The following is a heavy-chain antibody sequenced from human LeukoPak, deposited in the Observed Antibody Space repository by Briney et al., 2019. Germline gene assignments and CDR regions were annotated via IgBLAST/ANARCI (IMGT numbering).Heavy chain of an antibody. J-gene: IGHJ4*02. V-gene: IGHV1-69*13. CDR3: SITGTKGSLDY. Sequence: SVKVSCKASGGTFSSYAISWVRQAPGQGLEWMGGIIPIFGTANYAQKFQGRVTITADESTSTAYMELSSLRSEDTAVYYCSITGTKGSLDYWGQGTLVTVSS. CDR1: GGTFSSYA. D-gene: IGHD1-7*01. CDR2: IIPIFGTA.